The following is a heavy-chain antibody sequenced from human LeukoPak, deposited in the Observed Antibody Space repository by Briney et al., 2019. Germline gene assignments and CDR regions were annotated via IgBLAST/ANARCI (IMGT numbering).Heavy chain of an antibody. CDR3: ASGLLMAGGTLDH. J-gene: IGHJ4*02. D-gene: IGHD6-19*01. V-gene: IGHV3-74*01. Sequence: GGSLRLSCAASGFTFRSHWMHRVRQAPGEGLVWVSRLDTGGRTTTYADSVRGRFTISRDNAKDTLYLQMNSLRAEDTAVYYCASGLLMAGGTLDHWGRGTLVTVSS. CDR1: GFTFRSHW. CDR2: LDTGGRTT.